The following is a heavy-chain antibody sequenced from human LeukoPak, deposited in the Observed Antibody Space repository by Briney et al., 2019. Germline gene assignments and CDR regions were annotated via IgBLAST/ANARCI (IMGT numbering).Heavy chain of an antibody. J-gene: IGHJ4*02. CDR3: AKDPLQGDGYWDIDS. CDR1: GFSFRIYA. Sequence: TGGSLRLSCAASGFSFRIYAMNWLRQAPGKGLEWISGIVGSADDTRYADSVKGRFTISRDNSKNTLYLQMNSLRAEDTAIYYCAKDPLQGDGYWDIDSWGQGTLVTVSS. CDR2: IVGSADDT. V-gene: IGHV3-23*01. D-gene: IGHD5-24*01.